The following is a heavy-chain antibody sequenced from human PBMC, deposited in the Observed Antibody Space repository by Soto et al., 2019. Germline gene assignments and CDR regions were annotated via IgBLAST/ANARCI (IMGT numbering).Heavy chain of an antibody. CDR3: ARFQGLHFDY. J-gene: IGHJ4*02. Sequence: QVQLVQSGAEVKKPGSSVKVSCKASGGTFSDHAFSWVRQAPGQGLEWMGRIFPMFGTADYAQKFQGRLIITADDSTSTAYMELSSLRSEATAVYYCARFQGLHFDYWGQGTLVRVSS. V-gene: IGHV1-69*18. CDR2: IFPMFGTA. CDR1: GGTFSDHA.